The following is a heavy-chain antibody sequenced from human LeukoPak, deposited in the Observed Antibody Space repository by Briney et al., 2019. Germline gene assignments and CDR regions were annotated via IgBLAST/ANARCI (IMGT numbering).Heavy chain of an antibody. V-gene: IGHV3-23*01. CDR1: GFTFSSYA. CDR3: AKIGGVEMGTNWFDP. CDR2: ISGSGGST. D-gene: IGHD3-16*01. Sequence: TGGSLRLSCAASGFTFSSYAMSWVRQAPGKGLEWVSAISGSGGSTYYADSVKGRFTISRDNSKNTLYLQMNSLRAEDTAVYYCAKIGGVEMGTNWFDPWGQGTLVTVSS. J-gene: IGHJ5*02.